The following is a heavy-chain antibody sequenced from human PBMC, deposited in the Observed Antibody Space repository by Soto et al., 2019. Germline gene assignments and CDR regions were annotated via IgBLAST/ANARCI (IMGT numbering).Heavy chain of an antibody. D-gene: IGHD5-18*01. CDR3: AKEGGYTYGCVDC. J-gene: IGHJ4*02. V-gene: IGHV3-23*01. CDR2: ISGSGGST. Sequence: EVQLLESGGGLVQPGGSLRLSCAASGFTFSRAAMSWVRQAPGKGLEWVSVISGSGGSTYYADSVKGRFTISRDNSKNTLYLQMNSLRAEDTSVYYCAKEGGYTYGCVDCWGQGTLVTVSS. CDR1: GFTFSRAA.